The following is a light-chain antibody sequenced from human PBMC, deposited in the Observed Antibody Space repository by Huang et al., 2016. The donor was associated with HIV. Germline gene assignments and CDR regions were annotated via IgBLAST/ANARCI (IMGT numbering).Light chain of an antibody. CDR2: AAS. Sequence: DIQMTQSPSSLSASVGDRVTITCRASQGIRNSLAWYQQKAGRALKLLLYAASRLQSGVPSRFSGSGSGTDYTLTISSLQPEDFATYYCQQYYSIPSLTFGGGTKVEIK. J-gene: IGKJ4*01. CDR3: QQYYSIPSLT. V-gene: IGKV1-NL1*01. CDR1: QGIRNS.